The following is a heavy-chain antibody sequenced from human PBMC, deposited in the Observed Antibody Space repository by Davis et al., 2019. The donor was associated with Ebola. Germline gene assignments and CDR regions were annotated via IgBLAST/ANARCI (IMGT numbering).Heavy chain of an antibody. CDR3: ARGSENWNYVDY. J-gene: IGHJ4*02. CDR2: ISSSGNAI. Sequence: GGSLRLSCVASGFTFSSYGMNWVRQAPGKGLEWVSYISSSGNAIYYADSVKGRFSISRDNAKNSLYLQMNSLRDEDTAVYYCARGSENWNYVDYWGQGTLVTVSS. D-gene: IGHD1-1*01. V-gene: IGHV3-48*02. CDR1: GFTFSSYG.